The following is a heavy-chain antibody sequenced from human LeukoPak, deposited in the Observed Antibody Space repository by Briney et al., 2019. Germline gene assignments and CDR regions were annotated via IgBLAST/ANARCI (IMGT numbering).Heavy chain of an antibody. CDR3: ASSVRYSSSSGDAFDI. V-gene: IGHV3-30*02. CDR1: GFTFSSYG. Sequence: GGSLRLSCAASGFTFSSYGMHWVRQAPGKGLEWVAFIRYDGSNKYYADSVKGRFTISRDNSKNTLYLQMNSLRAEDTAVYYCASSVRYSSSSGDAFDIWGQGTMVTVSS. J-gene: IGHJ3*02. CDR2: IRYDGSNK. D-gene: IGHD6-6*01.